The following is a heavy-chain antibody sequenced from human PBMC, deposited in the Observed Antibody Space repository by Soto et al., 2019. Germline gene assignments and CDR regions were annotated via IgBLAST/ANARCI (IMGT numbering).Heavy chain of an antibody. Sequence: SETLSLTCTVSGGSISSGGYYWSWIRQHPGKGLEWIGYIYYSGSTYYNPSLKSRVTISVDTSKNQFSLKLSSVTAADTAVYYCARDREVVGATDAWFDPWGQGTLVTVSS. V-gene: IGHV4-31*03. CDR1: GGSISSGGYY. J-gene: IGHJ5*02. D-gene: IGHD1-26*01. CDR3: ARDREVVGATDAWFDP. CDR2: IYYSGST.